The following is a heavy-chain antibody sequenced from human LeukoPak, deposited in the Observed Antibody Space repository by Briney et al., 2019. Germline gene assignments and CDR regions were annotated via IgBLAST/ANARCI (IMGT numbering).Heavy chain of an antibody. CDR1: GFTFSSYS. V-gene: IGHV3-21*01. D-gene: IGHD2-15*01. Sequence: PGGSLRLSCSPSGFTFSSYSMNWVRQAPGKGLEWVSSISSGTTYIYYADSVKGRFTISRDNSKNTLYLQMNSLRAEDTAVYYCAKPRAVVVAASFDYWGQGTLVTVSS. CDR2: ISSGTTYI. CDR3: AKPRAVVVAASFDY. J-gene: IGHJ4*02.